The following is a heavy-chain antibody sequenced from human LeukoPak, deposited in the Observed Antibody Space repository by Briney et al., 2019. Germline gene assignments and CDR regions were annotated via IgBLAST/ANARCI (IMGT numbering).Heavy chain of an antibody. CDR1: GYTFTSYG. CDR3: ASDALPDFWSGYSLYYHYYYMDV. V-gene: IGHV1-18*01. J-gene: IGHJ6*03. D-gene: IGHD3-3*01. CDR2: ISAYKGNT. Sequence: ASVKVSCKASGYTFTSYGISWVRQAPGQGLELVGGISAYKGNTNYAQKLQGRGTMTKDTSTSTAYMELRSLRSDETAVYYCASDALPDFWSGYSLYYHYYYMDVWGKGTTVTVSS.